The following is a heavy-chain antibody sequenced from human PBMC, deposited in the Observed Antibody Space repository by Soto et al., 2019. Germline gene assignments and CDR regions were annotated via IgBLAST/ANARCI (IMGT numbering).Heavy chain of an antibody. J-gene: IGHJ4*02. D-gene: IGHD6-13*01. V-gene: IGHV5-51*01. CDR3: ARHKLRSSWYFDY. Sequence: GESLKISCKGSGYSFTSYWIGWVRQMPGKGLEWMGIIYPGDSDTRYSPSFQGQVTISADKSISTAYLQWSRLKASDTAMYYCARHKLRSSWYFDYWGQGTPVSVSS. CDR1: GYSFTSYW. CDR2: IYPGDSDT.